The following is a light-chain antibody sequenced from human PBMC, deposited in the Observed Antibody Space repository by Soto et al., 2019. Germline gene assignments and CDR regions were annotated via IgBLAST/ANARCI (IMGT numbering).Light chain of an antibody. J-gene: IGKJ4*01. CDR2: DAS. CDR1: QSIVNY. V-gene: IGKV1-33*01. Sequence: DVQLTQSPSTLSASVGDRVAITCQASQSIVNYLNWFQFRPGKAPQLLISDASHLEPGVPSRFSGERSGTDFTLIINNLQPEDFATYYCQQYEELPLTFGGGTRL. CDR3: QQYEELPLT.